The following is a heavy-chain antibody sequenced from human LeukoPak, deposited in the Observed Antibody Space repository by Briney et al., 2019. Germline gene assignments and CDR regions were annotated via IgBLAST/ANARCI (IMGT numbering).Heavy chain of an antibody. D-gene: IGHD4-23*01. CDR1: GFTFSSYG. V-gene: IGHV3-23*01. CDR2: ISGSGGST. J-gene: IGHJ4*02. CDR3: AKSGTVVTPVGY. Sequence: GGTLRLSCAASGFTFSSYGMSWVRQAPGKGLEWVSAISGSGGSTYYADSVKGRFTTSRDNSKNTLYLQMNSLRAEDTAVYYCAKSGTVVTPVGYWGQGTLVTVSS.